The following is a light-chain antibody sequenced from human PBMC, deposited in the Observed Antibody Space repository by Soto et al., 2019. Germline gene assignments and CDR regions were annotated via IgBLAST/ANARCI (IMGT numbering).Light chain of an antibody. CDR2: GAS. CDR3: QQYGSSAPIT. V-gene: IGKV3-20*01. CDR1: QNIRNNN. J-gene: IGKJ5*01. Sequence: EIALTQSPGTLSLSPGERATLSCRARQNIRNNNLNWYQQKPGQAPRLLIYGASIRATGIPDRFSGSGSGTDFTLTISRLEPEDFALYYCQQYGSSAPITFGQGTRLEIK.